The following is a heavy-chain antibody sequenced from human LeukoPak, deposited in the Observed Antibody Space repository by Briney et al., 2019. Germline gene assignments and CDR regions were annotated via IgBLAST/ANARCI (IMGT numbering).Heavy chain of an antibody. V-gene: IGHV4-4*07. CDR3: ARGSGYDPDYYYYYMDV. D-gene: IGHD5-12*01. Sequence: SETLSLTXTVSSGSIHSYFWSWIRQSAGKGLEWIGRIYTSGSTNYNPSLKSRVTMSVDTSKNQFSLKLTSVTAADTAVYYCARGSGYDPDYYYYYMDVWGKGTTVTVSS. J-gene: IGHJ6*03. CDR2: IYTSGST. CDR1: SGSIHSYF.